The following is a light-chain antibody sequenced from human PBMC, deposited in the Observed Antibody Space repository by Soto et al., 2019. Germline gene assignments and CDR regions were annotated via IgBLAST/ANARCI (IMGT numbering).Light chain of an antibody. CDR1: SSDVGDYNY. CDR2: EVS. J-gene: IGLJ2*01. CDR3: SSYTSSSTRV. V-gene: IGLV2-14*01. Sequence: QSALTQPASVSGSPGQSITISCTGTSSDVGDYNYVSWYQQHPGKAPKLMIYEVSNRPSGVSDRFSGSKSDNTASLTISGLQAEDEADYYCSSYTSSSTRVFGGGTKLTVL.